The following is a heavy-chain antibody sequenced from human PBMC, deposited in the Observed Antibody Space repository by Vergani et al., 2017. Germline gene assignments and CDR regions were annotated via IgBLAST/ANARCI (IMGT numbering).Heavy chain of an antibody. CDR1: GGSFSGYY. V-gene: IGHV4-34*01. Sequence: QVQLQQWGAGLLKPSETLSLTCAVYGGSFSGYYWSWIRQPPGKGLEWIGEIKHSGSTNYNPSLKSRVTISVDTSKNQFSLKLSSVTAADTAVYYCARDIAPRTGDGPFDYWGQGTLVTVSS. D-gene: IGHD7-27*01. CDR2: IKHSGST. J-gene: IGHJ4*02. CDR3: ARDIAPRTGDGPFDY.